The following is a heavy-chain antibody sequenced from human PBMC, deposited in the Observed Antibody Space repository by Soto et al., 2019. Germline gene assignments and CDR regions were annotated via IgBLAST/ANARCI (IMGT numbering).Heavy chain of an antibody. CDR1: GYTLTELS. CDR2: FDPEDGET. D-gene: IGHD2-8*01. J-gene: IGHJ6*02. Sequence: ASVKDSCKVSGYTLTELSMHWVRQAPGKGLEWMGGFDPEDGETIYAQKFQGRVTMTEDTSTDTAYMELSSMRSEDTAVYYWATDNEYAACYYYYGMDFWGQGTTVTVSS. CDR3: ATDNEYAACYYYYGMDF. V-gene: IGHV1-24*01.